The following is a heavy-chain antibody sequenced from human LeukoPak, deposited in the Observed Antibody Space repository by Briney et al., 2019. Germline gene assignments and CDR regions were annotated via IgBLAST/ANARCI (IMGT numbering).Heavy chain of an antibody. J-gene: IGHJ4*02. D-gene: IGHD4-11*01. CDR1: GFTFKNYA. CDR3: AKESRNYAPSFFDY. CDR2: LSSSGSSI. Sequence: GGSLRLSCTASGFTFKNYAMSWVRQAPGKGLEGVSALSSSGSSIYYADSVKGRFTISRDNSKNTLYLHLNSLRADDTALYYCAKESRNYAPSFFDYWGQGTLVTVSS. V-gene: IGHV3-23*01.